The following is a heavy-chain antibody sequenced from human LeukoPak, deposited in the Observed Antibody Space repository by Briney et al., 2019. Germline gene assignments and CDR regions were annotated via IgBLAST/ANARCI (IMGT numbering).Heavy chain of an antibody. D-gene: IGHD6-13*01. CDR2: ISYDGSNK. CDR3: AKDLSGNSWHMDV. J-gene: IGHJ6*02. Sequence: PGRSLRLSCAASGFTFSSYGMHWVRQAPGKGLEWVAVISYDGSNKYYADSVKGRFTISRDNSKNTLYLQMNSLRAEDTAVYYCAKDLSGNSWHMDVWGQGTTATVSS. V-gene: IGHV3-30*18. CDR1: GFTFSSYG.